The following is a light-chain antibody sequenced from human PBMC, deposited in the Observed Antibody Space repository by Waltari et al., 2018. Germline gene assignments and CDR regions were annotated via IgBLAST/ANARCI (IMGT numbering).Light chain of an antibody. CDR2: EVN. CDR3: CSFTSSSTYV. V-gene: IGLV2-23*02. CDR1: ISDIGLSKF. Sequence: QSALTQPASVSASPGPSITVSCSGTISDIGLSKFVSRFHQYPGKPPRLISSEVNKRPPGISDRFSATKSGNVASLTISGLQADDEADYYCCSFTSSSTYVFGSGTTVTVL. J-gene: IGLJ1*01.